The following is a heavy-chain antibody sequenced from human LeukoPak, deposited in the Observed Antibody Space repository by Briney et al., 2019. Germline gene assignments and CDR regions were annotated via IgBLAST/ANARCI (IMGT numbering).Heavy chain of an antibody. CDR3: ARSKAAAGTVDYFDY. CDR1: VFTFSIYS. Sequence: GGSLRLSCAASVFTFSIYSMNCVRQAPGKGLEGVSSISSSISYIYYADSVKGRFTISRDNAKNSLYLQMDSLRAEDTAVYYCARSKAAAGTVDYFDYWGQGTLVTVSS. J-gene: IGHJ4*02. V-gene: IGHV3-21*01. CDR2: ISSSISYI. D-gene: IGHD6-13*01.